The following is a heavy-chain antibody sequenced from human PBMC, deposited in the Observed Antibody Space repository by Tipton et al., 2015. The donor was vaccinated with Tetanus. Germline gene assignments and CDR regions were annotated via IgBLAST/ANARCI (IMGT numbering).Heavy chain of an antibody. V-gene: IGHV4-59*01. CDR3: ARGGRYDHGVQGWFDP. Sequence: TLSLTCTVSGGSISSYYWSWIRQPPGKGLEWIGYIYYSGSTNYNPSLKSRVTISVDTSKNQFSLKLSSVTAADTAVYYCARGGRYDHGVQGWFDPWGQGTLVTVSS. D-gene: IGHD4-17*01. J-gene: IGHJ5*02. CDR1: GGSISSYY. CDR2: IYYSGST.